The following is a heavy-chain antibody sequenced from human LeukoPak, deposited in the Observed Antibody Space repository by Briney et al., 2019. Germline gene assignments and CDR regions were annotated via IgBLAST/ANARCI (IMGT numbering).Heavy chain of an antibody. CDR3: ARVGYVEMGDFDI. CDR1: GGTFSSYA. CDR2: IIPILGIA. J-gene: IGHJ3*02. Sequence: SVKVSCKASGGTFSSYAISWVRQAPGQGLEWMGRIIPILGIANYAQKFQGRVTITADKSTSTAYMELSSLRSEDTAVYYCARVGYVEMGDFDIWGQGTMVTVSS. D-gene: IGHD5-24*01. V-gene: IGHV1-69*04.